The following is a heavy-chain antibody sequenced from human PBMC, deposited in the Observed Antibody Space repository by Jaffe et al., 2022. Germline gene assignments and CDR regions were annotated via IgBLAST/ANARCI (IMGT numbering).Heavy chain of an antibody. CDR3: ARVRGYCSGGSCYDAFDI. V-gene: IGHV3-48*03. J-gene: IGHJ3*02. D-gene: IGHD2-15*01. Sequence: EVQLVESGGGLVQPGGSLRLSCAASGFTFSSYEMNWVRQAPGKGLEWVSYISSSGSTIYYADSVKGRFTISRDNAKNSLYLQMNSLRAEDTAVYYCARVRGYCSGGSCYDAFDIWGQGTMVTVSS. CDR2: ISSSGSTI. CDR1: GFTFSSYE.